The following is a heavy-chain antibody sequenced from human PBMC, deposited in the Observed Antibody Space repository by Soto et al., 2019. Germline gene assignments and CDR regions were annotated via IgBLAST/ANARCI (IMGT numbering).Heavy chain of an antibody. J-gene: IGHJ5*02. D-gene: IGHD3-3*01. CDR2: IRSSSSTI. V-gene: IGHV3-48*01. Sequence: EVQLVESGGGLVQPGGSLRLSCAASGFTFSSYSMNWVRQAPGKGLEWVSYIRSSSSTIYYADSVKGRFTISRDNAKNSLYLQMNSLRAEDTAVYYCARGGYYDFWSGPDNWFDPWGQGTLVTVSS. CDR1: GFTFSSYS. CDR3: ARGGYYDFWSGPDNWFDP.